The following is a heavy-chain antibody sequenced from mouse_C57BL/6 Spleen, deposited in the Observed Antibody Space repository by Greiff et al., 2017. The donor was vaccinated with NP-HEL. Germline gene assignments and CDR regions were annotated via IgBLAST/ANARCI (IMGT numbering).Heavy chain of an antibody. J-gene: IGHJ1*03. D-gene: IGHD1-1*01. CDR2: INPNNGGT. CDR3: ARRDYYYGSSYWYFDV. Sequence: VQLKQSGPELVKPGASVKMSCKASGYTFTDYNMHWVKQSHGKSLEWIGYINPNNGGTSYNQKFKGKATLTVNKSSSTAYMELRSLTSEDSAVYYCARRDYYYGSSYWYFDVWGTGTTVTVSS. CDR1: GYTFTDYN. V-gene: IGHV1-22*01.